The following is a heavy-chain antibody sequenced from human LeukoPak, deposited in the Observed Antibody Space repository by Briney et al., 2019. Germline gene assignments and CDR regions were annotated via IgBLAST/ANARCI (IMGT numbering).Heavy chain of an antibody. Sequence: ASVKVSCKASGGTFSSYAISWVRQAPGQGLEWMGGIIPIFGTANYAQKFQGRVTITADESTSTAYMELSSLRSEDTAVYYCARDSHRATYYDFWSGYFSDRYYYYGMDVWGRGTTVTVSS. V-gene: IGHV1-69*13. J-gene: IGHJ6*02. CDR3: ARDSHRATYYDFWSGYFSDRYYYYGMDV. D-gene: IGHD3-3*01. CDR2: IIPIFGTA. CDR1: GGTFSSYA.